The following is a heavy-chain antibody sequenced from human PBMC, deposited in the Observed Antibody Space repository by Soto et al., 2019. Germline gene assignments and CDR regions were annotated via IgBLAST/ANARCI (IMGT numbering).Heavy chain of an antibody. CDR2: IDTSGTT. Sequence: QVQLQESGPERVNPSGTLSLPCAFSGASITILNCGPWVRQPPGKGLEWIGKIDTSGTTNYNPSLNSRVTISLDRSKNQFSLRLTSVAAADTAVYFCARGKFYAFDIWGQGTMVTVSS. CDR1: GASITILNC. CDR3: ARGKFYAFDI. J-gene: IGHJ3*02. V-gene: IGHV4-4*02.